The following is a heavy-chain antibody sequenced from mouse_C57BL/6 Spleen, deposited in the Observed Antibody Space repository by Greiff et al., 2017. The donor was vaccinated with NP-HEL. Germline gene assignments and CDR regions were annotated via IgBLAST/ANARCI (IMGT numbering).Heavy chain of an antibody. V-gene: IGHV1-80*01. CDR1: GYAFSSYW. Sequence: QVQLQQSGAELVKPGASVKISCKASGYAFSSYWMNWVKQRPGKGLEWIGQFYPGDGDTNYHGKFKGKATLTADKSSSTSHMQLSSLTSEDAAVYRCARSDYYSIYDFDDWGKGTTLTVST. CDR3: ARSDYYSIYDFDD. J-gene: IGHJ2*01. D-gene: IGHD2-5*01. CDR2: FYPGDGDT.